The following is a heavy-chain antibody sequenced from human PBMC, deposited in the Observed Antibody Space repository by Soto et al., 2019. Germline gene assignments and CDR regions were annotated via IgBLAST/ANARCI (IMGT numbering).Heavy chain of an antibody. CDR3: AREGYYSGSGSYSPPRYYGMDV. CDR1: GFTFSSYS. D-gene: IGHD3-10*01. Sequence: GGSLRLSCAASGFTFSSYSMNWVRQAPGKGLEWVSYISSSSSTIYYADSVKGRFTISRDNAKNSLYLQMNSLRAEDTAAYYCAREGYYSGSGSYSPPRYYGMDVWGQGTTVTVSS. J-gene: IGHJ6*02. V-gene: IGHV3-48*01. CDR2: ISSSSSTI.